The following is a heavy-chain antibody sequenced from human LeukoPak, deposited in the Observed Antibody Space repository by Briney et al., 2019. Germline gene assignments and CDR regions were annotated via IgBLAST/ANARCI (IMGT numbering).Heavy chain of an antibody. CDR2: INPSGGST. D-gene: IGHD6-13*01. CDR1: GYTFTSYY. V-gene: IGHV1-46*01. CDR3: ARDQGDTYEYSSSWSYNWFDP. J-gene: IGHJ5*02. Sequence: ASVKVSCKASGYTFTSYYMHWVRQAPGQGLERMGIINPSGGSTSYAQKFQGRVTMTRDTSTSTVYMELSSLRSEDTAVYYCARDQGDTYEYSSSWSYNWFDPWGQGTLVTVSS.